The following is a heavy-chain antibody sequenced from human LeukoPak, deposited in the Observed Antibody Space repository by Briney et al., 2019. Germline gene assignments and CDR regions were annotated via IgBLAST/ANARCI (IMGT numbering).Heavy chain of an antibody. Sequence: SETLSLTCTVSGGSISSYYWSWIRQHPGKGLEWIGYIYYSGSTYYNPSLKSRVTISVDTSKNQFSLKLSSVTAADTAVYYCARGYYDYVWGSYLPVDYWGQGTLVIVSS. D-gene: IGHD3-16*02. CDR1: GGSISSYY. V-gene: IGHV4-59*06. J-gene: IGHJ4*02. CDR2: IYYSGST. CDR3: ARGYYDYVWGSYLPVDY.